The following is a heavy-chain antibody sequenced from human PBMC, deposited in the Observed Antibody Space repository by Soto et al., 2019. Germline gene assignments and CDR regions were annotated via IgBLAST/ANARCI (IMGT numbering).Heavy chain of an antibody. CDR1: GFTFSSYA. CDR3: AKGAVAGTRYYYGMDV. Sequence: GGSLRLSCAASGFTFSSYAMSWVRQAPGKGLEWVSAISGSGGSTYYADSVKGRFTISRENSKNTLYLQMNSLRAEDTAVYYCAKGAVAGTRYYYGMDVWGQGTTVTVSS. J-gene: IGHJ6*02. CDR2: ISGSGGST. V-gene: IGHV3-23*01. D-gene: IGHD6-19*01.